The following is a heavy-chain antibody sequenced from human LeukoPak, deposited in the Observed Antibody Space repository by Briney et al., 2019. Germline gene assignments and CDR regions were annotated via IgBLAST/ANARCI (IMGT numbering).Heavy chain of an antibody. V-gene: IGHV3-30*03. Sequence: GRSLTLSCAASGFTFSSSGMHWVRQAPGKGLEWVAFVSYDGGKKYYADSVKGRFTISRDNSKNTLYLQMNSLRAEDTAVYYCARDRGYDSDYYYGMDVWGQGTTVTVSS. CDR2: VSYDGGKK. CDR1: GFTFSSSG. CDR3: ARDRGYDSDYYYGMDV. J-gene: IGHJ6*02. D-gene: IGHD5-12*01.